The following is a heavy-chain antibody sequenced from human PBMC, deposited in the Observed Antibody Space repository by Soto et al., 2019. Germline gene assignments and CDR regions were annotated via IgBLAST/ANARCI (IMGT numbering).Heavy chain of an antibody. CDR1: GFTFSKAW. Sequence: GRPLRISCATSGFTFSKAWMSWVRQAPGKGLEWVGRIKSETDGGTTDYAAPVKGRFTISRDGSKNTLYLQMNSLKTEDTAVYYCTTDALRFLEWFSYWGQGTLVTVSS. D-gene: IGHD3-3*01. V-gene: IGHV3-15*01. J-gene: IGHJ4*02. CDR2: IKSETDGGTT. CDR3: TTDALRFLEWFSY.